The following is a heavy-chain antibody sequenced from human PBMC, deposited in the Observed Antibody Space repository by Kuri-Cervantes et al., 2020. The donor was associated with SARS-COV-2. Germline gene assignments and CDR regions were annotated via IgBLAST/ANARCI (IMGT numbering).Heavy chain of an antibody. D-gene: IGHD6-19*01. V-gene: IGHV3-7*01. Sequence: GESLKISCAASGFTFSGHWIHWVRQALGKGLEWVAYIKQDGSEKYYVDSVKGRFTISRDNAKSSLYLQMNSLRVEDTAVYYCARWVSGSFDYWGQGTLVTVSS. CDR3: ARWVSGSFDY. J-gene: IGHJ4*02. CDR1: GFTFSGHW. CDR2: IKQDGSEK.